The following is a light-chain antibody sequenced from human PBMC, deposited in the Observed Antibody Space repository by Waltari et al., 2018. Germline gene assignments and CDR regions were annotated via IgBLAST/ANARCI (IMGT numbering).Light chain of an antibody. CDR2: GAS. Sequence: EVLMTQSPATLSVSPGERVTLSCRASQNIHDNLAWYQQKPGQAPRLLIYGASTRATAIPARFRGSGSGTEFTLTISSLQSEDLAIYYCQQYNKWPPFTFGGGTKVEIK. J-gene: IGKJ4*01. CDR3: QQYNKWPPFT. V-gene: IGKV3-15*01. CDR1: QNIHDN.